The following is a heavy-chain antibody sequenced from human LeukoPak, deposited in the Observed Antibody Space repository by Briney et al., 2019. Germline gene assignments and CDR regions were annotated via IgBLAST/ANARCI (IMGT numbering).Heavy chain of an antibody. CDR3: ARGPSGTRYYYYYYMDV. Sequence: GASVKVSCKASGYTFTSYYMHWVRQAPGQGLEWMGILNPSGGSTSYAQKFQGRVTMTRDMSTSTVYMELSSLRSEDTAVYYYARGPSGTRYYYYYYMDVWGKGTTVTVSS. CDR1: GYTFTSYY. V-gene: IGHV1-46*01. D-gene: IGHD6-13*01. CDR2: LNPSGGST. J-gene: IGHJ6*03.